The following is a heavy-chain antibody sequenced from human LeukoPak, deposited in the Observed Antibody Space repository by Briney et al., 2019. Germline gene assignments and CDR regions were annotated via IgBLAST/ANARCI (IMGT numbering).Heavy chain of an antibody. CDR1: GFTFSSYG. CDR2: ISYDVSNR. CDR3: AKAPSYSSSWYSPDY. J-gene: IGHJ4*02. V-gene: IGHV3-30*18. Sequence: GGSLRLSCAASGFTFSSYGMHWVRQPPGKGLEWVDVISYDVSNRYYADSVKGRFTISRDNSKNTLYLQMNSLRGDDTAVYYCAKAPSYSSSWYSPDYWGQGTLVTVSS. D-gene: IGHD6-13*01.